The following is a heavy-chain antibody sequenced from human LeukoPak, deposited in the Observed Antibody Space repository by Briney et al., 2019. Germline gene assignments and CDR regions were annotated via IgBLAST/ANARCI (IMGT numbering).Heavy chain of an antibody. CDR3: ARDISSSSWFSNWFDP. J-gene: IGHJ5*02. D-gene: IGHD6-13*01. CDR2: IYYGGSSGST. Sequence: SETLSLTCTVSGGSISGYFWSWIRQPPGKGLEWIGYIYYGGSSGSTHYNPSLRSRVTISVDTSKNQFSLKLSSVTAADTAVYYCARDISSSSWFSNWFDPWGQGTLVTVSS. V-gene: IGHV4-59*01. CDR1: GGSISGYF.